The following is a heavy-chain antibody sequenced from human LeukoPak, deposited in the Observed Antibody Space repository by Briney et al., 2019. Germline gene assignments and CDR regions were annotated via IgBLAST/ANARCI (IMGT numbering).Heavy chain of an antibody. Sequence: PGGSLRLSCAASGFTVSSNYMSWVRQAPGKGLEWMTFIRSDGSNKYYADSVKGRFTISRDNSKNTLYLQIDGLRPDDTAVYYCAKDSNLIRGFDPWGQGTLVTVSS. CDR3: AKDSNLIRGFDP. V-gene: IGHV3-30*02. D-gene: IGHD2-2*01. CDR1: GFTVSSNY. CDR2: IRSDGSNK. J-gene: IGHJ5*02.